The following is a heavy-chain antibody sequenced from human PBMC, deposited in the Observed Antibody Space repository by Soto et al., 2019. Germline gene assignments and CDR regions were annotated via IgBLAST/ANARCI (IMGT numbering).Heavy chain of an antibody. CDR1: GYTFTGYY. CDR2: IIPIFGTA. Sequence: SVKVSCKASGYTFTGYYMHWVRQAPGQGLEWMGGIIPIFGTANYAQKFQGRVTITADESASTAYMELSSLRSEDTAVYYCARVVGEYGMDVWGQGTTVTVSS. D-gene: IGHD3-16*01. CDR3: ARVVGEYGMDV. V-gene: IGHV1-69*13. J-gene: IGHJ6*02.